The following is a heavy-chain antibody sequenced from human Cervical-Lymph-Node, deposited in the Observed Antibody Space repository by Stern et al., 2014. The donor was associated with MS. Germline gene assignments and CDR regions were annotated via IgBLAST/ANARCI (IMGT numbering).Heavy chain of an antibody. Sequence: VQLVESGAEVKKPGASVKVSCKVSGYTLTELSMHWVRQAPGKGLEWMGGFDPEDGETIYPQKFQGRVTMTEDTSTDTAYMELSSLRSEDTAVYYCATDRDDFRSGYSAPTKGYGLDVWGQGTTVTVTS. D-gene: IGHD3-3*01. CDR2: FDPEDGET. CDR3: ATDRDDFRSGYSAPTKGYGLDV. CDR1: GYTLTELS. V-gene: IGHV1-24*01. J-gene: IGHJ6*02.